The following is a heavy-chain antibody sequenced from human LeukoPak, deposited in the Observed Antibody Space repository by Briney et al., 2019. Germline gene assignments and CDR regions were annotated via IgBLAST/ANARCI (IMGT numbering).Heavy chain of an antibody. CDR3: TRYTMDTAMVTYYYYYMDV. Sequence: QPGRSLRLSCTASGFSFGDYAMSWFRQAPGKGLEWVGFIRSKAYGGTTEYAASVKGRFTISRDDSESIAYLQMNSLKTEDTAVYYCTRYTMDTAMVTYYYYYMDVWGKGTTVTVSS. J-gene: IGHJ6*03. V-gene: IGHV3-49*03. CDR1: GFSFGDYA. D-gene: IGHD5-18*01. CDR2: IRSKAYGGTT.